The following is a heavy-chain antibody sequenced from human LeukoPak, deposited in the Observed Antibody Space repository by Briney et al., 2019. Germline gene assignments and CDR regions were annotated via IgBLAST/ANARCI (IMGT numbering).Heavy chain of an antibody. CDR1: GGSISSSSYY. CDR3: ARSWYCSSTSCYHAFDI. CDR2: IYYSGST. V-gene: IGHV4-39*07. Sequence: PSETLSLTCTVSGGSISSSSYYWGWIRQPPGKGLEWIGSIYYSGSTYYNPSLKSRVTMSVDTSKDQFSLKLSSVTAADTAVYYCARSWYCSSTSCYHAFDIWGQGTMVTVSS. D-gene: IGHD2-2*01. J-gene: IGHJ3*02.